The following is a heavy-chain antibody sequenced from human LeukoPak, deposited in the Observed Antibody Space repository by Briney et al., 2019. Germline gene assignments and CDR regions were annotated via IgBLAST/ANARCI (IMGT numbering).Heavy chain of an antibody. Sequence: GGSLRLSCAASGFTFSSYWMRWVRQAPGKGREWVANIKQDGSERYYVDSVKGRLTISRDNTKNSMYLQMNSLAAEDTAVYYCVRGFDYSRVWFDYWGQGTLVTVPS. CDR1: GFTFSSYW. J-gene: IGHJ4*02. CDR3: VRGFDYSRVWFDY. D-gene: IGHD6-19*01. V-gene: IGHV3-7*03. CDR2: IKQDGSER.